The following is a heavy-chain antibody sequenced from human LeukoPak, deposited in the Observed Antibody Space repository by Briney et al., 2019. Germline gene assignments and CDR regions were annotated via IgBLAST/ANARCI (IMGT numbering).Heavy chain of an antibody. J-gene: IGHJ4*02. D-gene: IGHD1-26*01. V-gene: IGHV3-33*01. Sequence: GGSLRLSRAVSGVSFSGYAMHWVRQAPGKGLEWVGLIKYDASDEYYADSVKGRFTISRDDSRNTLYLQMTSLRAEDTAVYYCARGQSVGWEIGVCDFWGQGSLVTVAS. CDR1: GVSFSGYA. CDR2: IKYDASDE. CDR3: ARGQSVGWEIGVCDF.